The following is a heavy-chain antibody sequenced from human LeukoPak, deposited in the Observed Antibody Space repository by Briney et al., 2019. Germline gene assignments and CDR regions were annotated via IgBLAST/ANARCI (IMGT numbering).Heavy chain of an antibody. V-gene: IGHV3-23*01. J-gene: IGHJ4*02. D-gene: IGHD2-8*02. Sequence: GGSPRLSCAASGFTFSTYAMIWVRQPPGKGLEWVSSIFPSGGEIHYADSVRGRFTISRDNSKSTLSLQMNSLRAEDTAIYYCATYRQVLLPFESWGQGTLVTVSS. CDR3: ATYRQVLLPFES. CDR2: IFPSGGEI. CDR1: GFTFSTYA.